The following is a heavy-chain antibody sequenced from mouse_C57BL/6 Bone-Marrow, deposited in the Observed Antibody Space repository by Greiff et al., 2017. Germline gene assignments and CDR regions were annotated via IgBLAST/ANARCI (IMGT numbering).Heavy chain of an antibody. J-gene: IGHJ4*01. CDR3: ARSDGSSLYYAMDY. CDR1: GYTFTDYN. V-gene: IGHV1-18*01. CDR2: INPNNGGT. D-gene: IGHD1-1*01. Sequence: VQLKQSGPELVKPGASVKIPCKASGYTFTDYNMDWVKQSHGKSLEWIGDINPNNGGTIYNQKFKGKATLTVDKSSSTAYMELRSLTSEDTAVYYCARSDGSSLYYAMDYWGQGTSVTVSS.